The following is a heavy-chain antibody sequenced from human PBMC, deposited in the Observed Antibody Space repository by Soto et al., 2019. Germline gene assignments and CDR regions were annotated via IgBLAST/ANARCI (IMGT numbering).Heavy chain of an antibody. CDR2: INAGNGNR. Sequence: QVQLVQSGAEVKKPGASVKVSCKASGYTFTSYAIHWVRQAPGQRLEWMGWINAGNGNRKYSQKFQGRVTITRDTSASTDYMELSSLRSEDTAVYSSARSTGIAVWGDYWGQGTLVTVSS. V-gene: IGHV1-3*01. CDR1: GYTFTSYA. D-gene: IGHD6-19*01. CDR3: ARSTGIAVWGDY. J-gene: IGHJ4*02.